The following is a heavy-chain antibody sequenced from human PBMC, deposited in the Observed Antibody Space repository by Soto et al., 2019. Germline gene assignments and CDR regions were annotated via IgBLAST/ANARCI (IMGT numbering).Heavy chain of an antibody. V-gene: IGHV3-23*05. CDR1: GFTFTTFG. CDR2: IDSNGGYT. D-gene: IGHD3-10*01. CDR3: AKRQRGDGFAVDF. Sequence: EVQLLESGGGLVQPGQSLRLSCVASGFTFTTFGMIWFRQSPGNGLEWVSGIDSNGGYTYYADSVKGRFTISRDNSQNTLYLKLNSLRVEDTALYHFAKRQRGDGFAVDFWGRGNLVTVSS. J-gene: IGHJ4*02.